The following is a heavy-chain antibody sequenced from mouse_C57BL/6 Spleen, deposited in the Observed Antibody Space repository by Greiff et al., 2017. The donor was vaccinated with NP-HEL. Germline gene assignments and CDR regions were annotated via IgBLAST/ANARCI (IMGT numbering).Heavy chain of an antibody. CDR2: IRSKSNNYAT. CDR3: VRHGNFFDY. D-gene: IGHD1-1*01. Sequence: EVKLVESGGGLVQPKGSLKLSCAASGFSFTTYAMNWVRQAPGKGLEWVARIRSKSNNYATYYADSVKDRFTISRDDSESMLYLQMNNLKTEDTAMYYCVRHGNFFDYWGQGTTLTVSS. V-gene: IGHV10-1*01. J-gene: IGHJ2*01. CDR1: GFSFTTYA.